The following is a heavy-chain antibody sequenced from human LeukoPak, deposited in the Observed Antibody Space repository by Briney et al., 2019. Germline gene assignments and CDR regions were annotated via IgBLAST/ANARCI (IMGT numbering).Heavy chain of an antibody. CDR1: GGSISSGSYY. D-gene: IGHD2-2*02. J-gene: IGHJ2*01. CDR2: IYTSGST. V-gene: IGHV4-61*02. CDR3: ARDLIVVPAAIKGWYFDL. Sequence: PSETLSLTCTVSGGSISSGSYYWSWIRQPAGKGLKWIGRIYTSGSTNYNPSLKSRVTMSVDTSKNQFSLKLSSVTAADTAVYYCARDLIVVPAAIKGWYFDLWGRGTLVTVSS.